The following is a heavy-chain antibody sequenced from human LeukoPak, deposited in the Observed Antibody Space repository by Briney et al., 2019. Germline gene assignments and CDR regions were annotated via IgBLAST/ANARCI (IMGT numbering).Heavy chain of an antibody. V-gene: IGHV3-33*01. D-gene: IGHD6-6*01. J-gene: IGHJ4*02. CDR3: ARDSRDLEYSSSSGLGY. Sequence: QAGGSLRLSCAASGFTFNSYGMHWVRQAPGKGLEWVAVLWYDGTNKYYADSVKGRFTISRDNSKNTLYLQMNSLRAEDTAVYYCARDSRDLEYSSSSGLGYWGQGTLVTVSS. CDR2: LWYDGTNK. CDR1: GFTFNSYG.